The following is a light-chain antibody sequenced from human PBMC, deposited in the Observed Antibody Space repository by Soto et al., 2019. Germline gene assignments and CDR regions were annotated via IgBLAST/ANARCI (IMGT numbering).Light chain of an antibody. Sequence: EIVLTQSPGTLSLSPGEGATLSCRASQSINSFLAWYQQRRGQAPRLLIHGASNRATGIPDRFSGSGSGTDFTLTISRLESEDFAVYYCQQYGGSPRTFGQGTKVEVK. CDR2: GAS. CDR1: QSINSF. CDR3: QQYGGSPRT. V-gene: IGKV3-20*01. J-gene: IGKJ1*01.